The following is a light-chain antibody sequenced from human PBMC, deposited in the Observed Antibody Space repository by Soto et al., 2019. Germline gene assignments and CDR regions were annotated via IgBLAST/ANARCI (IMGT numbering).Light chain of an antibody. CDR3: QQYDNWPALT. Sequence: EIVMTHSPATLSVSPGDRATLYCRAGQNVRSNLAWDQQKFGQAPTLLIYGASTRATGIPARFSGSGSGTEFSLTISRLQSEDCAVYYCQQYDNWPALTFGGGKKVNI. CDR2: GAS. V-gene: IGKV3-15*01. J-gene: IGKJ4*01. CDR1: QNVRSN.